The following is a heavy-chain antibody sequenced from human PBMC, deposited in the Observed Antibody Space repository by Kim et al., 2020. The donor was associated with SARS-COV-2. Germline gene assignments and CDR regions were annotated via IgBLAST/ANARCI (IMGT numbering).Heavy chain of an antibody. J-gene: IGHJ4*02. D-gene: IGHD6-19*01. CDR3: ARTHSSGLFDY. V-gene: IGHV6-1*01. CDR2: N. Sequence: NDYAVSVKSRITINPDTSKNQFSLQLNSVTPEDTAVYYCARTHSSGLFDYWGQGTLVTVSS.